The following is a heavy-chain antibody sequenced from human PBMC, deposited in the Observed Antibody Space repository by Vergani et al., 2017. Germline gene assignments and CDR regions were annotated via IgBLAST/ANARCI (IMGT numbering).Heavy chain of an antibody. CDR2: ISAYNGNT. Sequence: QVQLVQSGAEVKKPGASVKVSCKASGYTFTSYGISWVRQAPGQGLEWMGWISAYNGNTNYAQKLQGRVTMTTDTSTRTAYMELRSLRSDDTAVYYCARHFITMVRGVIQLDYWGQGTLVTVSS. D-gene: IGHD3-10*01. J-gene: IGHJ4*02. CDR3: ARHFITMVRGVIQLDY. CDR1: GYTFTSYG. V-gene: IGHV1-18*04.